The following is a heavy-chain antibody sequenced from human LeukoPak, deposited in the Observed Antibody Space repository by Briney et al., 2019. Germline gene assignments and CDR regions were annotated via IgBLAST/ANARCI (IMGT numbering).Heavy chain of an antibody. J-gene: IGHJ4*02. D-gene: IGHD4-17*01. Sequence: PGGSLRLSCAASGFTFRSYAMSWVRQAPGEGGECVSAISCSGGSTYYADSVKGRFTISRDNSKNTLYLQMSSLRAEDTAVYYCAIDIMTAVTTSADYWGQGTLVTVSS. V-gene: IGHV3-23*01. CDR2: ISCSGGST. CDR1: GFTFRSYA. CDR3: AIDIMTAVTTSADY.